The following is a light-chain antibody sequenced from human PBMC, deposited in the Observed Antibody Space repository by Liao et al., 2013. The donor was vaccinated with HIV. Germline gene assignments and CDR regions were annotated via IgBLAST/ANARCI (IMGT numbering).Light chain of an antibody. V-gene: IGLV3-1*01. J-gene: IGLJ2*01. CDR3: QTWDSDAXV. Sequence: SYELTQPPSVSVSPGQTASITCSGDKLGDNFAFWYQQRPGQSPALIIYQDNKRPSGIPERFSGSNSGDTATLTISGTLTTDEADYYCQTWDSDAXVFGGGTKLTVL. CDR1: KLGDNF. CDR2: QDN.